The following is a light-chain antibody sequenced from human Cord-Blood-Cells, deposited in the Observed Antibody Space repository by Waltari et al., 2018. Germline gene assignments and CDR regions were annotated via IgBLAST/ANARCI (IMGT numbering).Light chain of an antibody. J-gene: IGKJ2*01. V-gene: IGKV1-5*01. CDR1: QRISSW. CDR2: DAS. CDR3: QQYNSYSGYT. Sequence: DIHMPQSPSTLSASVGDRVTITCRPSQRISSWLAWYQQKPGKAPKLLIYDASSLESGLPPRFSRSASGTEFTLTISSLQPDDFATYYCQQYNSYSGYTFGQGTKLDIK.